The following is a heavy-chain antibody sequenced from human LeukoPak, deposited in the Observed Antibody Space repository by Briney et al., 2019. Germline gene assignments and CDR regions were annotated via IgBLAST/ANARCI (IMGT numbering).Heavy chain of an antibody. CDR3: ARGVAVAASDALDI. J-gene: IGHJ3*02. Sequence: MTSENLSLTCTVSGGSISSGGYYWSWIRQPPGKGLEWIGYIYHSGSTYYNPSLKSRVTISVDRSKNQFSLKLNSVTAADTAVYYCARGVAVAASDALDIWGQGTMVTVSS. CDR2: IYHSGST. D-gene: IGHD6-19*01. V-gene: IGHV4-30-2*01. CDR1: GGSISSGGYY.